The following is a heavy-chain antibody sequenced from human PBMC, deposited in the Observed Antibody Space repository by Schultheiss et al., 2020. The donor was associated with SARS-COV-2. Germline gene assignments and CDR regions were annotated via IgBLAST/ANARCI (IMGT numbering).Heavy chain of an antibody. CDR3: TVWELQVDY. J-gene: IGHJ4*02. CDR1: GFTFSDYF. CDR2: IRSKANSYAT. V-gene: IGHV3-73*01. Sequence: GGSLRLSCAASGFTFSDYFMTWIRQAPGKGLEWVGRIRSKANSYATAYAASVKGRFTISRDDSKNTAYLQMNSLKTEDTAVYYCTVWELQVDYWGQGTLVTVSS. D-gene: IGHD1-26*01.